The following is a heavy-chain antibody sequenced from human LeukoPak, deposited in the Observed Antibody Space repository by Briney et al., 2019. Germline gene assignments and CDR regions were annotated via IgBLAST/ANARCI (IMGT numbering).Heavy chain of an antibody. CDR1: GYTFTSYY. V-gene: IGHV1-46*01. J-gene: IGHJ3*02. Sequence: GASVKVSCKASGYTFTSYYMHWVRQAPGQGLEWMGIINPSGGSTSYAQKFQGRVTMTRDTSTSTVYMELSSLRSEDTAVYYCASCPPSSCSGGIMDAFDIWGQGTMVTVSS. CDR3: ASCPPSSCSGGIMDAFDI. D-gene: IGHD2-15*01. CDR2: INPSGGST.